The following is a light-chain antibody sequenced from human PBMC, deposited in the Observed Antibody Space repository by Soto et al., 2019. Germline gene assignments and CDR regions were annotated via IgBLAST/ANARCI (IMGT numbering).Light chain of an antibody. V-gene: IGKV3-11*01. CDR2: DAS. CDR3: QQRSNWPPT. J-gene: IGKJ4*01. Sequence: EIVLTQSPATLSLSPGARAPLSCRTRQSVSNYLAWYQQKPGQAPRLLIYDASNRATGIPARFSGSGSGTDFTLTISSLEPEDFAVYYCQQRSNWPPTFGGGTKVE. CDR1: QSVSNY.